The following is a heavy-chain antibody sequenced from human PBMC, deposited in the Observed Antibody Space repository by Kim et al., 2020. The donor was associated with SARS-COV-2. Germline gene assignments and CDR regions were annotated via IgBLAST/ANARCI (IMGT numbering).Heavy chain of an antibody. V-gene: IGHV3-23*03. Sequence: ESVKGRFTISRDNSKNTLYLQMNSLRAEDTAVYYCAKDLGDTAMVTGDYWGQGTLVTVSS. CDR3: AKDLGDTAMVTGDY. D-gene: IGHD5-18*01. J-gene: IGHJ4*02.